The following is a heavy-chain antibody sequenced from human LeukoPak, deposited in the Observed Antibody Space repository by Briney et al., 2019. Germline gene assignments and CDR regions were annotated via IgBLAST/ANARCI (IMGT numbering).Heavy chain of an antibody. D-gene: IGHD6-6*01. Sequence: GGSLRLSCAASGFTFSSYWMSWVRQAPGKGLEWVSAISGSGGSTYYADSVKGRFTISRDNSKNTLYLQMNSLRAEDTAIYYCAKRVEYSSSSGGYFDYWGQGTLVTVSS. V-gene: IGHV3-23*01. J-gene: IGHJ4*02. CDR2: ISGSGGST. CDR3: AKRVEYSSSSGGYFDY. CDR1: GFTFSSYW.